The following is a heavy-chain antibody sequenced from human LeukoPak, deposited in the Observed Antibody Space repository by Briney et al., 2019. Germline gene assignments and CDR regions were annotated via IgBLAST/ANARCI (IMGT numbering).Heavy chain of an antibody. Sequence: SETLSLTCTVSGGSISSSSYYWGWIRQPPGKGLEWIGSIYYSGSTYYNPSLKSRVTVSVDTSKNQFSLKLSSVTAADTAVYYCASQGGYYYGSAPLNWGQGTLVTVSS. CDR3: ASQGGYYYGSAPLN. CDR2: IYYSGST. J-gene: IGHJ4*02. D-gene: IGHD3-10*01. CDR1: GGSISSSSYY. V-gene: IGHV4-39*07.